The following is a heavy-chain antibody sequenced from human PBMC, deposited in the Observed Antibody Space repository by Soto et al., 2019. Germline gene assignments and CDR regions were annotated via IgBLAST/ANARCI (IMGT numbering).Heavy chain of an antibody. J-gene: IGHJ4*02. CDR3: ARHGYNYGGGYFDY. D-gene: IGHD5-18*01. V-gene: IGHV3-66*04. CDR2: IYSGGST. Sequence: VQLVESGGGLVQPGGSLRRSCAASGVTVSSNYMSWVRQAPGKGLEWVSVIYSGGSTYYADSVKGRFTISRDNSKNTLYLQMNSLRAEDTAVYYCARHGYNYGGGYFDYWGQGTLVTVSS. CDR1: GVTVSSNY.